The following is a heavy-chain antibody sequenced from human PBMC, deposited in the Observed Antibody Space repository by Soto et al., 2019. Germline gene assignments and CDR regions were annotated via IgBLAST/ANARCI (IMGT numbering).Heavy chain of an antibody. V-gene: IGHV4-59*08. CDR3: ARHCSGGSCYYVFDY. Sequence: PSETLSLTCTVSGGSISSYYWSWIRQPPGKGLEWIGYIYYSGSTNYNPSLKSRVTISVDASKNQFSLKLSSVTAADTAVYYCARHCSGGSCYYVFDYWGQGTLVTVS. J-gene: IGHJ4*02. D-gene: IGHD2-15*01. CDR1: GGSISSYY. CDR2: IYYSGST.